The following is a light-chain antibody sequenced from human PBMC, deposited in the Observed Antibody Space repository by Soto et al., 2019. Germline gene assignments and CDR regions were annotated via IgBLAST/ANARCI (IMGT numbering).Light chain of an antibody. J-gene: IGLJ3*02. CDR1: SSNLEQNP. CDR2: SNS. CDR3: AAWDDSLTGSWV. Sequence: QSVLTQPPSASGTPGQRVTISCSGSSSNLEQNPVNWYQQLPGTAPKLLIYSNSHRPSGVPDRFSGSKSGTSASLAISGLQSEDEADYYCAAWDDSLTGSWVFGGGTKLTVL. V-gene: IGLV1-44*01.